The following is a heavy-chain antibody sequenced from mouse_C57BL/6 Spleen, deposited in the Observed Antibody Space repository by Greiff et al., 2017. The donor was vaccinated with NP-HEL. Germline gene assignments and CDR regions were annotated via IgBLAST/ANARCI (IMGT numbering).Heavy chain of an antibody. Sequence: VQLQQSGPELVKPGASVKISCKASGYTFTDYYMNWVKQSHGKSLEWIGDINPNNGGTSYNQKFKGKATLTVDKSSSTAYMELRSLTSEDSAVYYCARRWLLYYFDYWGQGTTLTVSS. CDR1: GYTFTDYY. J-gene: IGHJ2*01. CDR3: ARRWLLYYFDY. V-gene: IGHV1-26*01. D-gene: IGHD2-3*01. CDR2: INPNNGGT.